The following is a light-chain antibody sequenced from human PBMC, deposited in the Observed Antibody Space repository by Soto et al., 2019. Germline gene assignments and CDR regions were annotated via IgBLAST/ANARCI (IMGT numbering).Light chain of an antibody. CDR3: CSYAGSYTFGV. Sequence: QSALTQPRSVSGSPGQSVTISCTGTSSDVGGYNYVSWYQQHPGKAPILMIYDVSKRPSGVPDRFSGSNSGNTASLTISGLQAEDEADYYCCSYAGSYTFGVFGTGTKVTVL. V-gene: IGLV2-11*01. CDR2: DVS. J-gene: IGLJ1*01. CDR1: SSDVGGYNY.